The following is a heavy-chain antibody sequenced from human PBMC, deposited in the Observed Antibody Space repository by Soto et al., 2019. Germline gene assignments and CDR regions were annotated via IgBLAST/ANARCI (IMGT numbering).Heavy chain of an antibody. CDR1: GFTFSSYA. CDR3: AKVRTEPGWAHIAAAGLFDY. CDR2: ISGSGGST. V-gene: IGHV3-23*01. D-gene: IGHD6-13*01. J-gene: IGHJ4*02. Sequence: GGSLRLSCAASGFTFSSYAMSWVRQAPGKGLEWVSAISGSGGSTYYADSVKGRFTISRDNSKNTLYLQMNSLRAEDTAVYYCAKVRTEPGWAHIAAAGLFDYWGQGTLVTVSS.